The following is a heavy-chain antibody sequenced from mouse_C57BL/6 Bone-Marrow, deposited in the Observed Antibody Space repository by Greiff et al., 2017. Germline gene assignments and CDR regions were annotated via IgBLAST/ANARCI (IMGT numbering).Heavy chain of an antibody. CDR3: ARSRWLLLNAMDY. Sequence: QVQLQQPGAELVKPGASVKLSCKASGYTFTSYWMHWVKQRPGRGLEWIGRIDPNSGGTKYNEKFKSKATLAVDKPSSTAYMQLSSMTSEDSAVYDCARSRWLLLNAMDYWGQGTSVTVSS. CDR2: IDPNSGGT. D-gene: IGHD2-3*01. CDR1: GYTFTSYW. V-gene: IGHV1-72*01. J-gene: IGHJ4*01.